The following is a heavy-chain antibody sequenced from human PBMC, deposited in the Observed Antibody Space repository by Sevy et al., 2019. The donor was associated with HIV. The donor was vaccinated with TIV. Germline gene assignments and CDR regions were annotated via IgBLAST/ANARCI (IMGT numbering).Heavy chain of an antibody. Sequence: GGSLRLSCAASGITFSNTWMSWVRQAPGKGLEWLGRIKRKTDSGTTDYAATVKGRFTISRDDSKNRLHMQMNGLKTEDTAVYYCTTEGLYCSDDSCRSEGFDYWGQGTLVTVSS. D-gene: IGHD2-15*01. J-gene: IGHJ4*02. CDR1: GITFSNTW. CDR2: IKRKTDSGTT. V-gene: IGHV3-15*01. CDR3: TTEGLYCSDDSCRSEGFDY.